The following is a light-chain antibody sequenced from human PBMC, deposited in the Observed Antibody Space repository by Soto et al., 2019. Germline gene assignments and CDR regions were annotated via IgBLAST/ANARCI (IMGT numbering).Light chain of an antibody. Sequence: DIQMTQSPSSLSASVGDRVTITCRASQGISNSLAWYQQKPGKVPHLLIHSASILQSGVPSRFSGSGSGTDFTLTISSLQPEDVATYYCQKYDSAPTVGQGTKVEIK. CDR3: QKYDSAPT. J-gene: IGKJ1*01. CDR2: SAS. CDR1: QGISNS. V-gene: IGKV1-27*01.